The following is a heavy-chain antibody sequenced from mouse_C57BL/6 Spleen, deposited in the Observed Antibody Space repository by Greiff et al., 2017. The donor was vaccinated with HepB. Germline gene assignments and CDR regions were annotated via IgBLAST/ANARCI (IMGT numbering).Heavy chain of an antibody. V-gene: IGHV7-1*01. J-gene: IGHJ3*01. CDR2: SRNKANDYTT. D-gene: IGHD2-2*01. Sequence: EVKLMESGGGLVQSGRSLRLSCATSGFTFSDFYMEWVRQAPGKGLEWIAASRNKANDYTTEYSASVKGRFIVSRDTSQSILYLQMNALSAEDTAIYYCARDYYGYDGTFAYWGQGTLVTVSA. CDR1: GFTFSDFY. CDR3: ARDYYGYDGTFAY.